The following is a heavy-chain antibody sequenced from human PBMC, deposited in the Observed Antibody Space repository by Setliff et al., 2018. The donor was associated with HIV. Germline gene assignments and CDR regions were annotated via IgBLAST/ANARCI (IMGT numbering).Heavy chain of an antibody. D-gene: IGHD3-10*01. J-gene: IGHJ4*02. CDR1: GFTFSSYE. CDR3: ARELYREWDY. Sequence: GESLKISCAASGFTFSSYEMDWFRQAPGKGLEWVSTIANGINTYYADSVRGRFTISRDNSKNTVYLQMNSLRVEDTAVYYCARELYREWDYWGQGTLVTVSS. V-gene: IGHV3-66*02. CDR2: IANGINT.